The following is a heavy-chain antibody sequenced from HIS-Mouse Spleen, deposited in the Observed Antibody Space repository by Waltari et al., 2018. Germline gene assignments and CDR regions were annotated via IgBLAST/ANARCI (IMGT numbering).Heavy chain of an antibody. V-gene: IGHV1-8*01. CDR2: MNPNSGNT. CDR1: GYTFTRYD. J-gene: IGHJ6*02. D-gene: IGHD1-26*01. Sequence: QVQLVQSGAEVKKPGASVKVSCKASGYTFTRYDINWFRHASGQGLEWMGWMNPNSGNTGYAQKFQGRVTMTRNTSISTAYMELSSLRSEDTAVYYCARGSSSGSYWYYYYGMDVWGQGTTVTVSS. CDR3: ARGSSSGSYWYYYYGMDV.